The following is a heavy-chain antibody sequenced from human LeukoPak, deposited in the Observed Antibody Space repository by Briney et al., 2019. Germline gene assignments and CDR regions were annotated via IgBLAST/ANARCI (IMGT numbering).Heavy chain of an antibody. J-gene: IGHJ4*02. CDR1: GFTFSSYW. CDR3: AKDQGIVGAPDY. Sequence: GGSLRLSCAASGFTFSSYWMHWVRQAPGKGLVWVSRINSDGSSTSYADSVKGRFTISRDNAKNTLYLQMNSLRAEDTAVYYCAKDQGIVGAPDYWGQGTLVTVSS. CDR2: INSDGSST. D-gene: IGHD1-26*01. V-gene: IGHV3-74*01.